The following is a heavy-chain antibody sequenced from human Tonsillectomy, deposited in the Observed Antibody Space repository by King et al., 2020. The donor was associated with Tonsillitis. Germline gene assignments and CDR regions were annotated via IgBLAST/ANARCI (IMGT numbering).Heavy chain of an antibody. V-gene: IGHV3-73*02. J-gene: IGHJ6*03. CDR2: IRSKFNSYAT. CDR3: TRHPYDSSGFWYMDV. D-gene: IGHD3-22*01. Sequence: VQLVESGGGLVQPGGSLKLSCAASGLTFSGSAMHWVRQASGKGLEWVGRIRSKFNSYATDFAASVKGRLTISRDDSKNTAYLQMNSLKTEDTAVDYCTRHPYDSSGFWYMDVWGKGTTVTVSS. CDR1: GLTFSGSA.